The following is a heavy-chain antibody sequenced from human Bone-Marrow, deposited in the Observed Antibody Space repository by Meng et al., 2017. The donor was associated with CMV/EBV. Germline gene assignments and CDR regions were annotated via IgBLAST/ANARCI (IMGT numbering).Heavy chain of an antibody. J-gene: IGHJ5*02. CDR3: AHGYDFWSVFPRGWFDP. CDR2: IYWNDDK. CDR1: FSLSTSGVG. V-gene: IGHV2-5*01. D-gene: IGHD3-3*01. Sequence: FSLSTSGVGGGWIRQPPGKALEWLALIYWNDDKRYSPSLKSRLTITKDTSKNQVVLTMTNMDPVDTATYYCAHGYDFWSVFPRGWFDPWGQGTLVTVSS.